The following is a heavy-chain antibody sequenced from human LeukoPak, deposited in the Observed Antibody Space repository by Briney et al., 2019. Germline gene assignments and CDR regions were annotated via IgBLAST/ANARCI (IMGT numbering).Heavy chain of an antibody. J-gene: IGHJ5*02. V-gene: IGHV1-18*01. CDR2: ISAYNGNT. CDR3: ARILPYCSSTSCYSPTSRWFDP. CDR1: GYTFTSYG. Sequence: ASVKVSCKASGYTFTSYGISWVRQAPGQGLEWMGWISAYNGNTNYAQKLQGRVTMTTDTSTSTAYMELRSLRSDDTAVYYCARILPYCSSTSCYSPTSRWFDPWGQGTLVTVSS. D-gene: IGHD2-2*02.